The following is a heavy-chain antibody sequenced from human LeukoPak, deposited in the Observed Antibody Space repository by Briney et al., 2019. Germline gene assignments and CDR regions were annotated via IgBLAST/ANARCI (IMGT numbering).Heavy chain of an antibody. CDR2: ILHDGNNK. J-gene: IGHJ6*02. V-gene: IGHV3-30-3*01. Sequence: AGSLRLSCEVSGFTLSSYAMHWVRQPPGKGLEWVAVILHDGNNKYYADFMRGRSIISGDNSKNTLYLQVRSVGDDDSAVYYCARDRRYGSGTYLYYGMDVWGLGTTVTVSS. CDR1: GFTLSSYA. D-gene: IGHD3-10*01. CDR3: ARDRRYGSGTYLYYGMDV.